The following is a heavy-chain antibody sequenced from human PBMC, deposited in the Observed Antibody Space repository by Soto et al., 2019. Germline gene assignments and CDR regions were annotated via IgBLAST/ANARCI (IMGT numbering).Heavy chain of an antibody. D-gene: IGHD2-15*01. CDR2: ITADGGT. Sequence: EVQVLESGGGLVQPGGSLRLSCEGSGFTVSSHALTWIRQAPGKGPEWVSTITADGGTYYADSVKGRFAMSRDTSDSILYFQMNNQGDEDTAAYYCATHVSSSGGSFKYDDFAIRGQGTMVTVSS. J-gene: IGHJ3*02. CDR3: ATHVSSSGGSFKYDDFAI. V-gene: IGHV3-23*01. CDR1: GFTVSSHA.